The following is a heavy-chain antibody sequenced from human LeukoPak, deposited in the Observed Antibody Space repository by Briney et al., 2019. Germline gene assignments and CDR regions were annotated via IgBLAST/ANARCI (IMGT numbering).Heavy chain of an antibody. V-gene: IGHV3-7*01. CDR1: GFTYSLFW. D-gene: IGHD4-17*01. CDR2: IKQDGSEK. CDR3: ARGFASGDYGAD. J-gene: IGHJ4*02. Sequence: GGSLRLSCAASGFTYSLFWMSWVRQAPGKGLEWVANIKQDGSEKYYVDSVKGRFTISRDNAERSLYLQMNSLRAEDTAVYYCARGFASGDYGADWGQGTLVTVSS.